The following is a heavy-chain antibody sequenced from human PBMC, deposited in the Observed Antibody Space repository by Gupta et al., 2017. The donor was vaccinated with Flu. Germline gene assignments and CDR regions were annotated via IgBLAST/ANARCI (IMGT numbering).Heavy chain of an antibody. J-gene: IGHJ4*02. D-gene: IGHD1-26*01. CDR2: ISSSSSTI. CDR3: ASYSGSYPGPIDY. V-gene: IGHV3-48*01. Sequence: RQAPGKGLEWVSYISSSSSTIYYADSVKGRFTISRDNAKNSLYLQMNSLRAEDTAVYYCASYSGSYPGPIDYWGQGTLVTVSS.